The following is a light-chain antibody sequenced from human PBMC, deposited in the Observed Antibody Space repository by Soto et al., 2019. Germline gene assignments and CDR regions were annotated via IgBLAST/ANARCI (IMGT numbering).Light chain of an antibody. CDR2: EVT. CDR3: SSYTSSSTQV. Sequence: QSVLSQPASVSGSPGRSITIPCTGTISDVGGYNYVSWYQQHPGRAPKLMIYEVTNRPSGVSNRFSGSKSGNTASLTISGLQAEDEADYYGSSYTSSSTQVFGSGTKAPS. V-gene: IGLV2-14*03. J-gene: IGLJ1*01. CDR1: ISDVGGYNY.